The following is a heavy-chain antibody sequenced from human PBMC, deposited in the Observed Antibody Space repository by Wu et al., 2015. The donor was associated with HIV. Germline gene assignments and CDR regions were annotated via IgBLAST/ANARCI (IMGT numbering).Heavy chain of an antibody. CDR3: ARGDYYYDSSGYSDYYFDY. Sequence: QVQMVQSGAEVKKPGASVKVSCKASGYTFTTYGISWVRQAPGQGFEWMGWISGYNGNTKQAQKLQGRVTMTTDTSTSTAYMELRSLRSDDTAVYYCARGDYYYDSSGYSDYYFDYWGQGTLVTVSS. CDR2: ISGYNGNT. CDR1: GYTFTTYG. V-gene: IGHV1-18*01. D-gene: IGHD3-22*01. J-gene: IGHJ4*02.